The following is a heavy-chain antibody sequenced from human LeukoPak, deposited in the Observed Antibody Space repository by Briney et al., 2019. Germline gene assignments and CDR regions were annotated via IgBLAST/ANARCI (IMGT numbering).Heavy chain of an antibody. CDR3: ARGRRIAVARVYYFDY. CDR2: INPNSGNT. J-gene: IGHJ4*02. CDR1: GYTFNGYY. Sequence: ASVKVSCKASGYTFNGYYMHWVRQAPGQGLEWMGWINPNSGNTGYAQKFQGRVTITRNTSISTAYMELSSLRSEDTAVYYCARGRRIAVARVYYFDYWGQGTLVTVSS. D-gene: IGHD6-19*01. V-gene: IGHV1-8*01.